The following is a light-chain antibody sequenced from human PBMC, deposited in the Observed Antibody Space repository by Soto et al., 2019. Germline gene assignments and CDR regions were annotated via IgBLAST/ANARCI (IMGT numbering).Light chain of an antibody. CDR2: DAS. V-gene: IGKV3-11*01. Sequence: EIVLTQSPATLSLSPGERATLSCRASQSITTYLAWYQQKPCQAPRLLIHDASKRATGVPDRFSGSGSETDFTITISSLEPEDVEFYYCQLRTGWPPLLTCRPGTKVDI. J-gene: IGKJ3*01. CDR1: QSITTY. CDR3: QLRTGWPPLLT.